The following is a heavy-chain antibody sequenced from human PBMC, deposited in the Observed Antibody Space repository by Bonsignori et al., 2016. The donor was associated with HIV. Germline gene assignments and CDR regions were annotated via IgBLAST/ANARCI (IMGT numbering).Heavy chain of an antibody. CDR3: ATFRYSSGWSQGGYYFDY. D-gene: IGHD6-19*01. CDR2: IKQDGSEK. V-gene: IGHV3-7*03. J-gene: IGHJ4*02. Sequence: WIRQPPGKGLEWVANIKQDGSEKYYVDSVKGRFTISRDNAKNSLYLQMNSLRAEDTAVYYCATFRYSSGWSQGGYYFDYWGQGTLVTVSS.